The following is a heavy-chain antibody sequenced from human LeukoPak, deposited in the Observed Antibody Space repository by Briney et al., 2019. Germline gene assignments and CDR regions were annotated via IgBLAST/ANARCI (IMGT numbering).Heavy chain of an antibody. J-gene: IGHJ3*02. CDR2: IYTSGIT. D-gene: IGHD3-9*01. V-gene: IGHV4-61*02. Sequence: SETLSLTCTVSGGSISSSTYCWNWIRQPAGKGLEWIGRIYTSGITNYNSSLKSRVTISVDKSKNQFSLKLSSVTAADTAVYYCARDRRELLRYFDWLLGGDAFDIWGQGTMVTVSS. CDR1: GGSISSSTYC. CDR3: ARDRRELLRYFDWLLGGDAFDI.